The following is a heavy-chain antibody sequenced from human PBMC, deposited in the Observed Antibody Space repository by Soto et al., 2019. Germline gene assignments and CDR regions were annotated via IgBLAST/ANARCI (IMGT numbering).Heavy chain of an antibody. CDR2: IIPIFGTA. CDR1: GVTFSSYA. Sequence: SVKVSCNASGVTFSSYAISWVRQAPGQGLEWMGGIIPIFGTANYAQKFQGRVTITADESTSTAYMELSSLRSEDTAVYYCARVRKLVRDAFDIWGQGSMVTISS. J-gene: IGHJ3*02. D-gene: IGHD6-13*01. V-gene: IGHV1-69*13. CDR3: ARVRKLVRDAFDI.